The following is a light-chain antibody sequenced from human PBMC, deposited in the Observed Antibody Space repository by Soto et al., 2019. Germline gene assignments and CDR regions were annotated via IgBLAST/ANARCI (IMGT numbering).Light chain of an antibody. CDR3: QHLNAFPLT. V-gene: IGKV1-9*01. J-gene: IGKJ4*01. CDR2: GGS. Sequence: IQLTQSPSSLSASVGDRVTIPCRASQAIHSYLAWYQQEPGKAPKLLIYGGSTLQSGVPSRFSGSGSGTDFTLTISSLQSEDFATYYCQHLNAFPLTFGGGTKVEI. CDR1: QAIHSY.